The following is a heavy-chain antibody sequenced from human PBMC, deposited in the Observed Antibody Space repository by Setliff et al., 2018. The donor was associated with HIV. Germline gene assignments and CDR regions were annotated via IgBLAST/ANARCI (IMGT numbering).Heavy chain of an antibody. CDR1: GFSLSTSGVG. J-gene: IGHJ4*02. CDR2: IYWDNDR. Sequence: GSGPTLVNPTQTLALTCTVSGFSLSTSGVGVGWIRQPPGKALEWLALIYWDNDRRYSPSLKSRLTITKDTSKNQVVLTMTNMDPVDSGTYFCARTRPPSGLASAYFFDSWGQGTLVTVSS. V-gene: IGHV2-5*02. CDR3: ARTRPPSGLASAYFFDS. D-gene: IGHD6-25*01.